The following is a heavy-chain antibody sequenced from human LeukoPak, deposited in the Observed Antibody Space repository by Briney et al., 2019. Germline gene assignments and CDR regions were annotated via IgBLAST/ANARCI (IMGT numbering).Heavy chain of an antibody. CDR1: GGSFSGYY. CDR3: ARVHYDSSGYQVQFDY. D-gene: IGHD3-22*01. CDR2: INHSGST. Sequence: SETLSLTCAVYGGSFSGYYWSWIRQPPGKGLEWIGEINHSGSTNYNPSLKSRVTISVDTSKNQFSLKLSSVTAADTAVYYCARVHYDSSGYQVQFDYWGQGTLATVSS. V-gene: IGHV4-34*01. J-gene: IGHJ4*02.